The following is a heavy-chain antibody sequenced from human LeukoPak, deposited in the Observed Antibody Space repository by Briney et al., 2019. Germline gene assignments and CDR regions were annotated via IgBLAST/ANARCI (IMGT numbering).Heavy chain of an antibody. CDR2: IGGSGVAT. CDR3: TKGEVDGDYTPAF. V-gene: IGHV3-23*01. Sequence: PGGSLRLSCAASGFAFSSYAMSWVRQAPGEGLEWISGIGGSGVATYYADSVKGRFTISRDNSKNTLHLQMSSLRVDDTAVYYCTKGEVDGDYTPAFWGQGTLVTVSS. CDR1: GFAFSSYA. D-gene: IGHD4-17*01. J-gene: IGHJ4*02.